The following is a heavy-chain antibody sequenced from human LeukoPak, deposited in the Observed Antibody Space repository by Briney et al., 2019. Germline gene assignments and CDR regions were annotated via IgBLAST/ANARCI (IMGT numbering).Heavy chain of an antibody. CDR1: GGSFSGYY. Sequence: SETLSLTCAVYGGSFSGYYWSWIRQPPGKGLEWIGEINHSGSTNYNPSLKSRVTISVDTSKNQFSLKLSSVTAADTAVYYCAGRGDGDGYKYFDYWGQGTLVTVSS. CDR2: INHSGST. CDR3: AGRGDGDGYKYFDY. J-gene: IGHJ4*02. V-gene: IGHV4-34*01. D-gene: IGHD5-24*01.